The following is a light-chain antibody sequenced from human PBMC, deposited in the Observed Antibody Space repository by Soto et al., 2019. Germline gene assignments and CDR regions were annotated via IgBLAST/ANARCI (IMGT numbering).Light chain of an antibody. CDR1: SSDIGGYKF. Sequence: QSVLTQPASVSGSPGQSITISCTGTSSDIGGYKFVSWYQQHPGKAPKLMIYEVTNRPSGVSDRFSGSKSGNTASLTISGLQAEDEAYYYCSSYTSSSPGVFGTGTKVTVL. CDR2: EVT. J-gene: IGLJ1*01. CDR3: SSYTSSSPGV. V-gene: IGLV2-14*01.